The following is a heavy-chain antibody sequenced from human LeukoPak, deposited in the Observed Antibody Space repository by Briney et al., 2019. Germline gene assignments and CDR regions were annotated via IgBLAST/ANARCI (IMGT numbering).Heavy chain of an antibody. CDR3: ARLAEMAKYYFDY. CDR2: IKQDGSEK. D-gene: IGHD5-24*01. Sequence: PGGSLRLSCAASGFAFGTHWMNWVRQAPGKGLEWVANIKQDGSEKYYVDSVKGRFTISRDNAKNSLYVQMNSLRAEDTAVYYCARLAEMAKYYFDYWGQGTLVTVSS. V-gene: IGHV3-7*01. J-gene: IGHJ4*02. CDR1: GFAFGTHW.